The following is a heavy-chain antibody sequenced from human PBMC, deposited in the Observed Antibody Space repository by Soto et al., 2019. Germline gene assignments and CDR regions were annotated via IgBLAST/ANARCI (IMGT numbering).Heavy chain of an antibody. J-gene: IGHJ4*02. CDR2: IIPFYNTL. D-gene: IGHD6-13*01. CDR3: ASGASRWYPYFFDS. CDR1: EGTFNSYA. V-gene: IGHV1-69*01. Sequence: QAQVVQSGAEVRKPGSSVKVSCKASEGTFNSYAIAWVQQAPGQGLEWMGGIIPFYNTLNYAQKFQDRVTITADDSTNTVYMELSSLRSDDTAVYFCASGASRWYPYFFDSWAQGTLVTVSS.